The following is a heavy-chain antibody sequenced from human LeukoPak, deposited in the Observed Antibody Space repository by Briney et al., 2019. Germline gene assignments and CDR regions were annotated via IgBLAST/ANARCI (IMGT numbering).Heavy chain of an antibody. CDR1: GFTFSSYS. Sequence: GGSLRLSCAASGFTFSSYSMNWVRQAPGKGLEWVSSISSSSSYIYYADSVKGRFTISRDNAKNSLYLQMNSLRAEDTAVYYCARDEGQLDAFDIWGQGTMVTVSS. V-gene: IGHV3-21*01. CDR3: ARDEGQLDAFDI. J-gene: IGHJ3*02. D-gene: IGHD6-6*01. CDR2: ISSSSSYI.